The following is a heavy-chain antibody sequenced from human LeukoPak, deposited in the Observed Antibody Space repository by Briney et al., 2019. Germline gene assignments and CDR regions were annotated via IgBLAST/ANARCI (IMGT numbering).Heavy chain of an antibody. CDR2: IWYDGSNK. Sequence: GRSLRLSCAASGFTFSSYTMHWVRQAPGKGLEWVAVIWYDGSNKYYADSVKGRFTISRDNSKNTLYLRVNSLRAEDTAMYYCARDRGGRWLQVYYFYYWGQGTLVTVSS. J-gene: IGHJ4*02. V-gene: IGHV3-33*01. CDR3: ARDRGGRWLQVYYFYY. CDR1: GFTFSSYT. D-gene: IGHD5-24*01.